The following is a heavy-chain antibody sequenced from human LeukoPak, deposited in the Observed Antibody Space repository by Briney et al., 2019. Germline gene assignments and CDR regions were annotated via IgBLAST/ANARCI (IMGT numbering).Heavy chain of an antibody. J-gene: IGHJ5*02. CDR3: ARGEPRVLFVVVPAAKGWFDP. CDR2: IYYSGNT. CDR1: GFTFSSYA. D-gene: IGHD2-2*01. Sequence: PGGSLRLSCAASGFTFSSYAMSWVRQAPGKGLECIGYIYYSGNTNYNPSLKSRVTISIDTSKNQFSLKLSSVTAADTAVYYCARGEPRVLFVVVPAAKGWFDPWGQGTLVTVSS. V-gene: IGHV4-59*12.